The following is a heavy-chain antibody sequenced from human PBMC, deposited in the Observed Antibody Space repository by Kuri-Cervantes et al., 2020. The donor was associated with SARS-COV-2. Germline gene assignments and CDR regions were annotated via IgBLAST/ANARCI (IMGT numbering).Heavy chain of an antibody. V-gene: IGHV1-69*13. CDR3: ARGVGGSGWYPLGGYYYYYMDV. CDR1: GGTFSSYA. CDR2: IIPIFGTA. D-gene: IGHD6-19*01. J-gene: IGHJ6*03. Sequence: SVKVSCKASGGTFSSYAISWVRQAPGQGLEWMGGIIPIFGTANYAQKFQGRVTITADESTSTAYMELSSLRSEDTAVYYCARGVGGSGWYPLGGYYYYYMDVWGKGTTVTVSS.